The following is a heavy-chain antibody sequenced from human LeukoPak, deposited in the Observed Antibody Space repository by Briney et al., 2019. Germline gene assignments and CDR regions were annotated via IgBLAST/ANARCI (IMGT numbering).Heavy chain of an antibody. CDR1: GYTFTSYD. D-gene: IGHD3-9*01. CDR3: ASTPNGILTGSDYFDY. CDR2: MNPNSGNT. J-gene: IGHJ4*02. V-gene: IGHV1-8*02. Sequence: GASVKVSCKASGYTFTSYDINWVRQATGQGLEWMGWMNPNSGNTGYAQKFQGRVTMTRNTSISTAYMELSSLRSEDTAVYYCASTPNGILTGSDYFDYWGQGTLVTVSS.